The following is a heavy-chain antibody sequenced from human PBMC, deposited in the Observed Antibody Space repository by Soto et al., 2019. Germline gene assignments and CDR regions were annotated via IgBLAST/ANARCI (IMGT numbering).Heavy chain of an antibody. V-gene: IGHV1-69*08. CDR1: GGTFSSYT. CDR3: ARDLSWGLIDY. D-gene: IGHD3-16*01. CDR2: IIPILGIA. Sequence: QVQLVQSGAEVKKPGSSVKVSCKASGGTFSSYTISWVRQAPGQGLEWMGRIIPILGIANYAQKFQGRVTITADKSTSTAYMELSSLRSEDTAVYYCARDLSWGLIDYWGQGTLVTVSS. J-gene: IGHJ4*02.